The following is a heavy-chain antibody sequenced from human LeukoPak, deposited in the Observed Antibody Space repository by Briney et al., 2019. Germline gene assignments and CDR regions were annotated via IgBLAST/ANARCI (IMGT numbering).Heavy chain of an antibody. Sequence: SETLSLTCAVYGGSFSGYYWSWIRQPPGKGLEWIGEINHSGSTNYNPSLKSRVTISVDTSKNQFSLKLSSVTAADTAVYYCARGRGVAVAAKRSKPAFDIWGQGTMVTVSS. CDR1: GGSFSGYY. CDR3: ARGRGVAVAAKRSKPAFDI. CDR2: INHSGST. J-gene: IGHJ3*02. V-gene: IGHV4-34*01. D-gene: IGHD2-15*01.